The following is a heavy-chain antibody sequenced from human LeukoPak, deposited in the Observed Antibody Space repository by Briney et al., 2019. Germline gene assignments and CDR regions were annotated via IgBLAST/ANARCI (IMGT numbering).Heavy chain of an antibody. CDR1: VYTFLKYY. D-gene: IGHD2-2*01. J-gene: IGHJ6*02. V-gene: IGHV1-46*01. CDR3: ASEVVPAATYYYYGMDD. Sequence: SAVHVSCKACVYTFLKYYIHGVGQPPGKGLEWVGIINPSGWSTSYAQKLQGRVSLTSATYTSTVSMELHMISSEATDVYYYASEVVPAATYYYYGMDDWGQGTLVTVSS. CDR2: INPSGWST.